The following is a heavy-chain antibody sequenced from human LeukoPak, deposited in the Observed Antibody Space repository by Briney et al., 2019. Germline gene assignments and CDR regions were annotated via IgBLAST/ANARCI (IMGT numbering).Heavy chain of an antibody. D-gene: IGHD4-17*01. V-gene: IGHV1-46*01. CDR3: ATDRDGAAFDI. J-gene: IGHJ3*02. CDR2: INPSGGST. Sequence: APVKVSCKASGYTFTSYYMHWVRQAPGQGLEWMGIINPSGGSTSYAQKFQGRVTMTRDTSTSTVYMELSSLRSEDTAVYYCATDRDGAAFDIWGQGTMVTVSS. CDR1: GYTFTSYY.